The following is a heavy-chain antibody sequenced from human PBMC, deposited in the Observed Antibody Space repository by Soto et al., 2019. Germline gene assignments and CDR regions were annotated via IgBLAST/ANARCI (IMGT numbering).Heavy chain of an antibody. CDR3: AGSPSTYYYGSGSYYGNSYYYYMDV. CDR2: IYYSGST. D-gene: IGHD3-10*01. J-gene: IGHJ6*03. CDR1: CGSISSYY. V-gene: IGHV4-59*08. Sequence: PSETLSLTCTVSCGSISSYYWSWIRQPPGKGLEWIGYIYYSGSTNYNPSLKSRVTISVDTSKNQFSLKLSSVTAADTAVYYCAGSPSTYYYGSGSYYGNSYYYYMDVWGKGTTVT.